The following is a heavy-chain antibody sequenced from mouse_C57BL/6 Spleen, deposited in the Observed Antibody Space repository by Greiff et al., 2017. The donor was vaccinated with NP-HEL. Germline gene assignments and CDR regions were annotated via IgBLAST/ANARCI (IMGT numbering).Heavy chain of an antibody. J-gene: IGHJ3*01. CDR1: GFTFKNTY. V-gene: IGHV14-3*01. Sequence: VQLQQSVAELVRPGASVKLSCTASGFTFKNTYMHWVKQRPEQGLEWIGRIDPANGNTKYAPKFQGKATITADTSSNTAYLQLSSLTSEDTAIYYCAHYYGSSYGAWFAYWGQGTLVTVSA. D-gene: IGHD1-1*01. CDR2: IDPANGNT. CDR3: AHYYGSSYGAWFAY.